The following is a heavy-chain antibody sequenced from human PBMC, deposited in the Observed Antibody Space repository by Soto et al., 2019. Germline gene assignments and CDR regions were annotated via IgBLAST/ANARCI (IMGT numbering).Heavy chain of an antibody. J-gene: IGHJ6*02. Sequence: PSETLSLTCAVSGGSISSSNGWSWVRQPPGKGLEWIGEIYHSGSTNYNPSLKSRVTISVDKSKNQFSLKLSSVTAADTAVYYCARVSGSYYYGMDVWGQGITVTVSS. D-gene: IGHD1-26*01. CDR1: GGSISSSNG. V-gene: IGHV4-4*02. CDR3: ARVSGSYYYGMDV. CDR2: IYHSGST.